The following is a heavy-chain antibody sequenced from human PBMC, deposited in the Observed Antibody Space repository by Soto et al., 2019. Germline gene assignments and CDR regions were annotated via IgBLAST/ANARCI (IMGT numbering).Heavy chain of an antibody. CDR1: GYTFTSYY. D-gene: IGHD5-12*01. V-gene: IGHV1-46*03. J-gene: IGHJ3*02. CDR2: INPSGGST. Sequence: ASVKVSCKASGYTFTSYYMHWVRQAPGQGLEWMGRINPSGGSTSYAQKFQGRVTMTRDTSTSTVYMELSSLRSEDTAVYYCASDHHLSREDRGSPHAFDIWGQRTMVTVSS. CDR3: ASDHHLSREDRGSPHAFDI.